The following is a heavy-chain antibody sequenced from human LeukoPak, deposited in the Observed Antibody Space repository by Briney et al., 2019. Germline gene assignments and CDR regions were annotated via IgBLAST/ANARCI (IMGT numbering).Heavy chain of an antibody. Sequence: ASVKVSCKASGGTFSSYSISWVRQPPGQGLDWMGRIIPILGIANYAQKFQGRVTITADKSTSTAYMELSSLRSEDTAVYYCARDDSGWSHFDYWGQGTLVTVSS. CDR2: IIPILGIA. CDR1: GGTFSSYS. V-gene: IGHV1-69*04. D-gene: IGHD6-19*01. J-gene: IGHJ4*02. CDR3: ARDDSGWSHFDY.